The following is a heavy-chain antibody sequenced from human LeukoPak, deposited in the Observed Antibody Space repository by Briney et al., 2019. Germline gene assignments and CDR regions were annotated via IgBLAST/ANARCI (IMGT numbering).Heavy chain of an antibody. J-gene: IGHJ4*02. D-gene: IGHD3-3*01. V-gene: IGHV3-23*01. Sequence: GGSLRLSCAASGFTFSSYAMSWVRQAPGKGLEWVSAISGSGGSTYYADSVKGRFTISRDNSKNTLYLQMNSLRAEDTAVYYCATGLYDFWSGSYWAFDYWGQGSLVTVSS. CDR1: GFTFSSYA. CDR3: ATGLYDFWSGSYWAFDY. CDR2: ISGSGGST.